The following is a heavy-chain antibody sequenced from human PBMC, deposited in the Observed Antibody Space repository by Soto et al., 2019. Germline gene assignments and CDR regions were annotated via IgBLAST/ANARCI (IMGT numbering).Heavy chain of an antibody. CDR3: ARDHKGGYYYYGMDV. CDR2: ISSSGSTI. Sequence: GGSRSLSCAASGFTFSSYEMNWVRHAPGKGLEWVSYISSSGSTIYYADSVKGRFTISRDNAKNSLYLQMNSLRAEDTAVYYCARDHKGGYYYYGMDVWGQGTTVTVSS. V-gene: IGHV3-48*03. J-gene: IGHJ6*02. CDR1: GFTFSSYE.